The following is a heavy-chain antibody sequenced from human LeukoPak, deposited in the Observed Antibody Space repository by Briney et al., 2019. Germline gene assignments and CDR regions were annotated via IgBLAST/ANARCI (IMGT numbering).Heavy chain of an antibody. Sequence: SETLSLTCTVSGGSISSSSYYWGWIRQPPGKGLEWIGSIFYSGSTFYNPSLKSRVTISVDTSKNQFSLKLSSVTAADTSVFYCARQGSYSYGSGTYYNGHFDYWAQGILVTVSS. CDR1: GGSISSSSYY. J-gene: IGHJ4*02. V-gene: IGHV4-39*01. D-gene: IGHD3-10*01. CDR2: IFYSGST. CDR3: ARQGSYSYGSGTYYNGHFDY.